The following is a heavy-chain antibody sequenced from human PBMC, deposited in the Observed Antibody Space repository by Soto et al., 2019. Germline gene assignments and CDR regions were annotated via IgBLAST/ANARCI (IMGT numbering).Heavy chain of an antibody. V-gene: IGHV3-21*01. CDR1: GFTFSSYS. Sequence: GGSLRLSCAASGFTFSSYSMNWVRQAPGKGLEWVSSISSSSSYIYYADSVKGRFTISRDNAKNSLYLQMNSLRAEDTAVYYCAREGYYYDSSGYYSADYWGQGTLVTVSS. CDR3: AREGYYYDSSGYYSADY. D-gene: IGHD3-22*01. J-gene: IGHJ4*02. CDR2: ISSSSSYI.